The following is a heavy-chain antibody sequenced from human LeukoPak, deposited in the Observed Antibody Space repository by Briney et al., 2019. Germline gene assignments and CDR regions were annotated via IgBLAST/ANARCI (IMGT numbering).Heavy chain of an antibody. CDR2: IRYDGSNK. V-gene: IGHV3-30*02. J-gene: IGHJ4*02. CDR3: AQQSVATGDFDY. CDR1: GFTFSSYG. Sequence: PGGSLRLSCAASGFTFSSYGMHWVRQAPGKGLEWVAFIRYDGSNKYYADSVKGRFTISRDNSKNTPYLQMNSLRAEDTAVYYCAQQSVATGDFDYWGQGTLVTVSS. D-gene: IGHD5-12*01.